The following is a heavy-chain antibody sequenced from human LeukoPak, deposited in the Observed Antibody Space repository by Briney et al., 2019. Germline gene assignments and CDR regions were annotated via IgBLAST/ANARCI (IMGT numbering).Heavy chain of an antibody. J-gene: IGHJ5*02. CDR1: GFTLSSYA. V-gene: IGHV3-23*01. CDR2: ISGSGSST. CDR3: AKTSAAAAYSSWFDP. Sequence: GGSLRLSCAASGFTLSSYAMSWVRQAPGQGLEWVSAISGSGSSTYYADSVKGRFTISRDNSKNTLYLQMNSLRAEDTAVYYCAKTSAAAAYSSWFDPWGQGTLVTVSS. D-gene: IGHD6-13*01.